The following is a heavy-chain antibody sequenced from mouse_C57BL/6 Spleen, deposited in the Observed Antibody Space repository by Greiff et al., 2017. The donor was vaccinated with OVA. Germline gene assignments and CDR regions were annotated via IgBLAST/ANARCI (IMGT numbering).Heavy chain of an antibody. D-gene: IGHD1-1*01. J-gene: IGHJ2*01. Sequence: VQLQQSGPELVKPGASVKISCKASGYTFTDYYINWVKQRPGQGLEWIGWIFPGSGSTYYNEKFKGKATLTVDKSSSTAYMLLSSLTSEDSAVYFCARDRDTTVVAPYYFDYWGQGTTLTVSS. V-gene: IGHV1-75*01. CDR2: IFPGSGST. CDR3: ARDRDTTVVAPYYFDY. CDR1: GYTFTDYY.